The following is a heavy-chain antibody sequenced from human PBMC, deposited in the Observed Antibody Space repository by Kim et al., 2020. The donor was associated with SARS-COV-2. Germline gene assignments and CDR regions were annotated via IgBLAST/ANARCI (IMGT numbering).Heavy chain of an antibody. CDR1: GFTFSSYS. CDR3: ARPPANARGYYDSSGYFGSGY. J-gene: IGHJ4*02. D-gene: IGHD3-22*01. Sequence: GGSLRLSCAASGFTFSSYSMNWVRQAPGKGLEWVSSISSSSSYIYYADSVKGRFTISRDNAKNSLYLQMNSLRAEDTAVYYCARPPANARGYYDSSGYFGSGYWGQGTLVTVSS. V-gene: IGHV3-21*01. CDR2: ISSSSSYI.